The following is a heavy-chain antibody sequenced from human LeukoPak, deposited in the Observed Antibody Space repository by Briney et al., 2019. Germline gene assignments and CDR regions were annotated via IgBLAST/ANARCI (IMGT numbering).Heavy chain of an antibody. CDR2: ISWNSGSI. J-gene: IGHJ4*02. CDR1: GFTFDDYA. Sequence: GGSLRLSCAASGFTFDDYAMHWVRQAPGKGLEWVSGISWNSGSIGYADSVKGRFTISRDNAKNSLYLQMNSLRAEDTAVYYCAKAYYYDSYDPDYWGQGTLVTVSS. V-gene: IGHV3-9*01. D-gene: IGHD3-22*01. CDR3: AKAYYYDSYDPDY.